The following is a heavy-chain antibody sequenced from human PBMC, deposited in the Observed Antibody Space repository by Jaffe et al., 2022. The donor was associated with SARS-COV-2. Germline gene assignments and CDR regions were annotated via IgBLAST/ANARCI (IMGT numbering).Heavy chain of an antibody. V-gene: IGHV1-69*08. CDR1: GGTFSSYT. Sequence: QVQLVQSGAEVKKPGSSVKVSCKASGGTFSSYTISWVRQAPGQGLEWMGRIIPILGIANYAQKFQGRVTITADKSTSTAYMELSSLRSEDTAVYYCARDPHPGNWNPPGYYYYGMDVWGQGTTVTVSS. D-gene: IGHD1-20*01. CDR2: IIPILGIA. J-gene: IGHJ6*02. CDR3: ARDPHPGNWNPPGYYYYGMDV.